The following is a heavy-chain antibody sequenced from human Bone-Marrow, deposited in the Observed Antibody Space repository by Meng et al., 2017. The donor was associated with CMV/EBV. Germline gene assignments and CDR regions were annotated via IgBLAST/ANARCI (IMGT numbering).Heavy chain of an antibody. CDR2: INPNSGGT. CDR1: GYTFTGYY. Sequence: ASVKVSCKASGYTFTGYYIHWVRQAPGQGLEWMGWINPNSGGTSYAQKFQGRVTMTRDTSISTAYMELSRLRSDDTAVYYCARDLSRGRTRGFDYWGQGTLVTVSS. J-gene: IGHJ4*02. D-gene: IGHD6-19*01. CDR3: ARDLSRGRTRGFDY. V-gene: IGHV1-2*02.